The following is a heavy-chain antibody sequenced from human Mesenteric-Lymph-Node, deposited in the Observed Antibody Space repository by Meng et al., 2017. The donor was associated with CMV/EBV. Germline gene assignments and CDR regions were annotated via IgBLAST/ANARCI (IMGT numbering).Heavy chain of an antibody. CDR1: GFTFSSYG. Sequence: SGFTFSSYGMHWVRQAPGKWLGWVAVIWYDGSNKYYADSVKGRFTISRDNSKNTLYLQMNSLRAEDTAVYYCARDLSDYGEYYFDYWGQGTLVTVSS. CDR2: IWYDGSNK. CDR3: ARDLSDYGEYYFDY. D-gene: IGHD4-17*01. J-gene: IGHJ4*02. V-gene: IGHV3-33*01.